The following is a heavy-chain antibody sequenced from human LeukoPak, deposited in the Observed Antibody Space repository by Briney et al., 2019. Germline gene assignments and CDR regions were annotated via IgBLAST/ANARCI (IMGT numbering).Heavy chain of an antibody. J-gene: IGHJ6*03. V-gene: IGHV4-34*01. CDR2: INHSGST. Sequence: PSETLSLTCAVYGGSFSGYYWSWIHQPPGKGLEWIGEINHSGSTNYNPSLKSRVTISVDTSKNQFSLKLSSVTAADTAVYYCARPKHFYYYYMDVWGKGTTVTVSS. CDR3: ARPKHFYYYYMDV. CDR1: GGSFSGYY.